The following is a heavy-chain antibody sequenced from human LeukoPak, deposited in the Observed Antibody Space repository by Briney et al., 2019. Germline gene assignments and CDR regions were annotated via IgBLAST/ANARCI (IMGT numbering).Heavy chain of an antibody. Sequence: SETLSLTCAVYGGSISSYYWSWIRQPAGKGLEWIGHIYYSGNTNYNPSLKSRLSLSVDTSKNQFSLKLNSVTAADTAVYYCARHLRFDGSYPGGFDYWGQGTLVTVSS. CDR2: IYYSGNT. J-gene: IGHJ4*02. V-gene: IGHV4-59*10. CDR3: ARHLRFDGSYPGGFDY. D-gene: IGHD1-26*01. CDR1: GGSISSYY.